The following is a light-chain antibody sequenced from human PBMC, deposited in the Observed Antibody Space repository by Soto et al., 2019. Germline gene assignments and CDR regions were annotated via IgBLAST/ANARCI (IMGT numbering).Light chain of an antibody. Sequence: ETVMTQSPATLSVSLDERATLSCRASQSVNTNLAWYQQKPGQAPRLLIYGASIRATCVPARFSGSGSGTDFTLTISILQHEDFALYFCQQYKNWPPVTFGGGTKVEIK. CDR2: GAS. CDR3: QQYKNWPPVT. J-gene: IGKJ4*01. CDR1: QSVNTN. V-gene: IGKV3D-15*03.